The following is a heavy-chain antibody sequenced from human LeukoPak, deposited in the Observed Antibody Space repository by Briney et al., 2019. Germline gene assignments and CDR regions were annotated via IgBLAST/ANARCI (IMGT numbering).Heavy chain of an antibody. V-gene: IGHV5-51*01. CDR3: ARQEWDYGDYDAAPFDY. CDR1: GYSFTSYW. CDR2: IYPGDSDT. D-gene: IGHD4-17*01. Sequence: GESLKISCKGSGYSFTSYWIGWVRPMPGKGLEWMGIIYPGDSDTRYSPSFQGQVTISADKSISTAYLQWSSLKASDTAMYYCARQEWDYGDYDAAPFDYWGQGTLVTVSS. J-gene: IGHJ4*02.